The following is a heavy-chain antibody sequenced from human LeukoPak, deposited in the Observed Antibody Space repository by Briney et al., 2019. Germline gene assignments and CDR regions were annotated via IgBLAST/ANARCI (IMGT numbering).Heavy chain of an antibody. CDR1: GFSFSSYA. J-gene: IGHJ4*02. V-gene: IGHV3-23*01. D-gene: IGHD6-13*01. CDR2: ISGSGGSK. CDR3: AKATYSSSWNLYFDY. Sequence: PGGSLRLSCATSGFSFSSYAMSWVRQAPGKGLEWVSSISGSGGSKYYADSVKGRFTISRDNSKNTLYLQMNSLRAEDTAVYYCAKATYSSSWNLYFDYWGQGTLVTVSS.